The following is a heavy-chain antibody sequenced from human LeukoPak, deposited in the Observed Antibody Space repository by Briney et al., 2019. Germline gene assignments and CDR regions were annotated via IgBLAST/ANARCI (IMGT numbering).Heavy chain of an antibody. CDR3: ARVWAAAQGGPWFDP. J-gene: IGHJ5*02. CDR2: IYSGGST. D-gene: IGHD6-13*01. CDR1: GFTVSSNY. Sequence: GGSLRLSCAASGFTVSSNYMSWVRQAPGKGLEWVSVIYSGGSTYYADSVKGRFTISRDNSKNTLYLQINSLRAEDTAVYYCARVWAAAQGGPWFDPWGQGTLVTVSS. V-gene: IGHV3-53*01.